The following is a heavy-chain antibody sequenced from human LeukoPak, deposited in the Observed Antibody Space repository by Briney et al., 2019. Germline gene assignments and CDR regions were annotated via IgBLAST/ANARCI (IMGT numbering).Heavy chain of an antibody. CDR1: GFSFSSYD. CDR3: AKGGVDY. CDR2: ISRSGDST. J-gene: IGHJ4*02. V-gene: IGHV3-23*01. Sequence: GGSLRLSCAASGFSFSSYDMSWIRQAPGKGLEWVSAISRSGDSTYYTDSVKGRFTISRDNSRNTLPLQMNNLRAEDTAVYYCAKGGVDYWGQGTLVTVSS. D-gene: IGHD4-17*01.